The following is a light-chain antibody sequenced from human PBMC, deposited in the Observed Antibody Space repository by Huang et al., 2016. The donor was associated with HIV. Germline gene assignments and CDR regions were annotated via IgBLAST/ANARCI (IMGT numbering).Light chain of an antibody. Sequence: DIQMTQSPSSLSASLGDRVTITCRASQDSRSSVAWYQQKPGKAPRLLLHGASSLESGVPSRFSGSGSGADYTLTISRLQSEDFATYYCQQYYRSLWTFGQGTKVE. CDR1: QDSRSS. J-gene: IGKJ1*01. CDR2: GAS. CDR3: QQYYRSLWT. V-gene: IGKV1-NL1*01.